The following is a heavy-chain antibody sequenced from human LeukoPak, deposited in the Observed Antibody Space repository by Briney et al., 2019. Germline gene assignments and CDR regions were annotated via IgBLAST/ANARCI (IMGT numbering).Heavy chain of an antibody. D-gene: IGHD3-22*01. Sequence: SETLSLTCTVSGGSISSYYWSWIRQPPGKGLEWIGYIYYSGSTNYNPSLKSRVTISVDTSKNQFSLKLSSVTAADTAVYYCARIPMTKSYYFDYWGQGTLVTVS. CDR3: ARIPMTKSYYFDY. CDR1: GGSISSYY. J-gene: IGHJ4*02. V-gene: IGHV4-59*01. CDR2: IYYSGST.